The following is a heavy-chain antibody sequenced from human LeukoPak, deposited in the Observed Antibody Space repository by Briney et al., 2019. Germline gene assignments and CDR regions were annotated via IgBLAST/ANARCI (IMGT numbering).Heavy chain of an antibody. CDR2: IIPIFGTA. J-gene: IGHJ5*02. Sequence: GSSVKVSCKSSGGSFSSYAISWVRQAPGRGLDWMGRIIPIFGTANYAQKFQGRVTITTDESTSTAYMELSSLRSEDTAVYYCARDQITIFGVVISWVDPWGQGTLVTVSS. D-gene: IGHD3-3*01. V-gene: IGHV1-69*05. CDR3: ARDQITIFGVVISWVDP. CDR1: GGSFSSYA.